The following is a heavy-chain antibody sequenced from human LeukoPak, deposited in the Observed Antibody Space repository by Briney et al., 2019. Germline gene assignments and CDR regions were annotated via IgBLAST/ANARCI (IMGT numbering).Heavy chain of an antibody. CDR3: AKDFGYYDSSGYYYPHGGDY. V-gene: IGHV3-30*18. D-gene: IGHD3-22*01. CDR1: GFTFGSYG. Sequence: PGGSLRLSCAASGFTFGSYGMHWVRQAPGKGLEWVAVISYDGSNKYYADSVKGRFTISRDNSKNTLYLQMNSLRAEDTAVYYCAKDFGYYDSSGYYYPHGGDYWGQGTLVTVSS. J-gene: IGHJ4*02. CDR2: ISYDGSNK.